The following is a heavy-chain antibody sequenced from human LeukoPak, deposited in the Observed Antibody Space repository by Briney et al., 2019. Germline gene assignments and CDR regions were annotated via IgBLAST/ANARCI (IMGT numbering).Heavy chain of an antibody. D-gene: IGHD1-26*01. Sequence: GGSLRLSCAASGFTFSGSGMHWVRQAPGKGLEWVANIKQDGSEKYYVDSVKGRFTISRDNAKNSLYLQMNSLRVEDTAVYYCASRDGSYGYWGQGTLVTVSS. J-gene: IGHJ4*02. CDR2: IKQDGSEK. CDR1: GFTFSGSG. CDR3: ASRDGSYGY. V-gene: IGHV3-7*01.